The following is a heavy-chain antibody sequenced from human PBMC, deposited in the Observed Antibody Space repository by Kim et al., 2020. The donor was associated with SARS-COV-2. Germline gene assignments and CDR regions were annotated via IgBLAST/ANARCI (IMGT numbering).Heavy chain of an antibody. D-gene: IGHD3-22*01. J-gene: IGHJ6*02. CDR3: ARGLGDGIWLSLPMHV. Sequence: GESLKISCKGSGYSFTSYWIGWVRQMPGKGLEWMGIIYPGDSDTRYSPSFQGQVTISADKSISTAYLQWSSLKASDTAMYYCARGLGDGIWLSLPMHVWGQGTTVTVSS. CDR1: GYSFTSYW. V-gene: IGHV5-51*01. CDR2: IYPGDSDT.